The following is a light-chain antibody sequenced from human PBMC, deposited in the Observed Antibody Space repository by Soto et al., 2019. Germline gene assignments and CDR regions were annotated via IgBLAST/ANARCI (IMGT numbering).Light chain of an antibody. V-gene: IGLV2-14*01. Sequence: QSVLTQPASVSGSPGQSITISCAGTSSDVGGYNYVSWYQQHPGKAPKLMIYDVSNRPSGVSNRFSGSKSGNTASLTTSGLQAEDEADYYCSSYTSSSTLCVFGTGTKVTVL. CDR2: DVS. CDR1: SSDVGGYNY. CDR3: SSYTSSSTLCV. J-gene: IGLJ1*01.